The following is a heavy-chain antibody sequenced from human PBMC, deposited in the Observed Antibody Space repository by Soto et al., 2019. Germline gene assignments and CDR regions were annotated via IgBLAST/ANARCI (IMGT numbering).Heavy chain of an antibody. J-gene: IGHJ6*04. CDR1: GFTFSEYW. CDR3: ARDDGGPYFYYGMDV. Sequence: EVQLVESGGALVQPGGSLRLSCAASGFTFSEYWMSWVRQAPGKGLQWVANMKQDGSEKYYVDSVKGRFTISRDNAKNSLFLQMNSLRAEDTAVYYWARDDGGPYFYYGMDVWGDGTTVTVSS. CDR2: MKQDGSEK. D-gene: IGHD3-16*01. V-gene: IGHV3-7*05.